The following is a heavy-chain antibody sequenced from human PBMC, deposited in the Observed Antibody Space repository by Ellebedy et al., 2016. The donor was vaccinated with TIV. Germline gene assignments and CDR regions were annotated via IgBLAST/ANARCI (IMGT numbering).Heavy chain of an antibody. CDR1: GFTVSNNY. CDR3: ASSPSQGY. Sequence: PGGSLRLSCAASGFTVSNNYMSWVRQAPGKGLEWVSVIYSGGNTFYAESAKGRFTISRDSSQNTLYLQMDSLRAEDTAVYYCASSPSQGYWGQGTLVTVSS. J-gene: IGHJ4*02. CDR2: IYSGGNT. V-gene: IGHV3-53*01.